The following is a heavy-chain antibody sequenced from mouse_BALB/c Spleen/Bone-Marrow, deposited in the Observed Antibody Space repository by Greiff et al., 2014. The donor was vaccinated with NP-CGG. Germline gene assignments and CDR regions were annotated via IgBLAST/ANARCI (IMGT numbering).Heavy chain of an antibody. D-gene: IGHD1-1*01. CDR3: ARGAYGGSYGFAA. CDR2: INPSTGYT. J-gene: IGHJ3*01. V-gene: IGHV1-7*01. CDR1: GYTFTSYW. Sequence: QLQLQESGAELAKPGASLKMSCKASGYTFTSYWVHWVKQRPGQGLEWIGYINPSTGYTEYNQKFKDKAKVTADKSSSTAFMQRSSLKAEDAAVDYWARGAYGGSYGFAAWGQGTLVTVSA.